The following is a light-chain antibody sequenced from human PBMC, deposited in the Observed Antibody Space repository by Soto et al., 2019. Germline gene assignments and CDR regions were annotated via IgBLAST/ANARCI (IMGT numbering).Light chain of an antibody. J-gene: IGKJ5*01. CDR1: QSVTSY. V-gene: IGKV3-11*01. Sequence: EIVLTQSPGTLSLSPGDGATLSCRTSQSVTSYLAWYQQKPGQAPRLLIYDISKRATGIPDRFSGSGSGTDFTLPISSLQPEDFAVYYCQQRSNWPPLITFGQGTRLEI. CDR3: QQRSNWPPLIT. CDR2: DIS.